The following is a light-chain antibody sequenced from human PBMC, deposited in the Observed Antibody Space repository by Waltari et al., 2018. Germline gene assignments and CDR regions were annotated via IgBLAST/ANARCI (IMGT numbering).Light chain of an antibody. J-gene: IGKJ4*01. CDR2: GAS. CDR1: QSVSSN. Sequence: EIVMTQSPATLSVSPGERATLSCRASQSVSSNLAWYQQKPVHAPRRLIYGASTRATGIPARFSGSGSGTEVTLTISSMQSEDFAVYYCQQYNNWPPLTFGGGTKVEIK. CDR3: QQYNNWPPLT. V-gene: IGKV3-15*01.